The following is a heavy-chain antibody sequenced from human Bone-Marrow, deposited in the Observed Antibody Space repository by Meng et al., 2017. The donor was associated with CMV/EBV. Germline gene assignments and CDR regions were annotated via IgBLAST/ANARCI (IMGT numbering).Heavy chain of an antibody. CDR2: INPSGGST. J-gene: IGHJ6*02. CDR1: GGTFSSNA. V-gene: IGHV1-46*01. CDR3: ARISGRYCSSTSCHSGYYYGMDV. D-gene: IGHD2-2*01. Sequence: ASVKVSCKASGGTFSSNAISWVRQAPGQGLEWMGIINPSGGSTSYAQKSQGRVTTTRDTSTSTVYMELSNLRSEDTAVYYCARISGRYCSSTSCHSGYYYGMDVWGQGTTVTVSS.